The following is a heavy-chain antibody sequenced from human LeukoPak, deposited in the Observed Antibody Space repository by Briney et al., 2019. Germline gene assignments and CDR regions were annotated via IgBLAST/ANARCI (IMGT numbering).Heavy chain of an antibody. Sequence: SETLSLTCAVYGGSFSGYYWSWIRQPPGKGLEWIGEINHSGSTNYNPSLKSRVTISVDTSKNQFSLKLSSVTAADTAVYYCARGEGIAARPAPTLYYYYYYGMDVWGQGTTVTVSS. J-gene: IGHJ6*02. CDR2: INHSGST. CDR1: GGSFSGYY. D-gene: IGHD6-6*01. CDR3: ARGEGIAARPAPTLYYYYYYGMDV. V-gene: IGHV4-34*01.